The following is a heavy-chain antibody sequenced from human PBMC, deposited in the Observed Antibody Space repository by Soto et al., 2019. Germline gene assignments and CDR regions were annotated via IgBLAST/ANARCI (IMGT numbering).Heavy chain of an antibody. Sequence: SETLSLTCAVYGGSFSGYYWSWIRQPPGKGLEWIGEINHSGSTNYNPSLKSRVTISVDTSKNQFSLKLSSVTAADTAVYYCARDSSISTYYYYYYYMDVWGKGTTVTVSS. D-gene: IGHD2-2*01. CDR1: GGSFSGYY. CDR2: INHSGST. J-gene: IGHJ6*03. CDR3: ARDSSISTYYYYYYYMDV. V-gene: IGHV4-34*01.